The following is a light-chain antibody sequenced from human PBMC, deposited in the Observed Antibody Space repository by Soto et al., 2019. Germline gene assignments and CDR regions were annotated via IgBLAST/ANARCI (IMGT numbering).Light chain of an antibody. V-gene: IGKV3-11*01. CDR2: DAS. CDR3: QQRSSWPPPT. CDR1: QSVRSY. Sequence: ESMLTQSPATLSLYPGERATLSCRASQSVRSYLAWYQQKPGQAPRLLIYDASNRATGIPPRFSGSGSGTDFTLTISSLEPEDFAVYYCQQRSSWPPPTFGGGTKVDI. J-gene: IGKJ4*01.